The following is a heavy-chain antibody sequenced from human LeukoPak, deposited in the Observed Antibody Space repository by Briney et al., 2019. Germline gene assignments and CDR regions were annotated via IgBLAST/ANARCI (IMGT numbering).Heavy chain of an antibody. J-gene: IGHJ4*02. CDR2: IIPILGIA. CDR1: GGTSSSYA. Sequence: SVKVSCKASGGTSSSYAISWVRQAPGQGLEWMGRIIPILGIANYAQKFQGRVTITADKSTSTAYMELSSLRSEDTAVYYCARDQDDYGDYWGQGTLVTVSS. V-gene: IGHV1-69*04. CDR3: ARDQDDYGDY.